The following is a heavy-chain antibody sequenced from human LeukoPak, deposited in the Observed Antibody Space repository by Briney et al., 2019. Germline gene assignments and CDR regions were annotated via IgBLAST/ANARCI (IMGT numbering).Heavy chain of an antibody. CDR3: ARGHVRFLEWLLFGAAFDI. CDR2: IYHSGST. Sequence: SQTLSLTCTVSGGSISSGGYYWSWIRQPPGKGLEWIGYIYHSGSTYYNPSLKSRVTISVDRSKNQFSLKLSSVTAADTAVYYCARGHVRFLEWLLFGAAFDIWGQGTMVTVSS. CDR1: GGSISSGGYY. D-gene: IGHD3-3*01. V-gene: IGHV4-30-2*01. J-gene: IGHJ3*02.